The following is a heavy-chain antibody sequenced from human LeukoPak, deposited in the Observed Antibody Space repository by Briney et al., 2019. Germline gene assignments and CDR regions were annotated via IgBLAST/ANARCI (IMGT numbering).Heavy chain of an antibody. CDR3: ASTIVLRFLEWSLHDAFDI. CDR2: IKQDGSEK. D-gene: IGHD3-3*01. Sequence: PGGSLRLSCAASGFTFSNAWMNWVRQAPGKGLEWVANIKQDGSEKYYVDSVKGRFTISRDNAKNSLYLQMNSLRAEDTAVYYCASTIVLRFLEWSLHDAFDIWGQGTMVTVSS. V-gene: IGHV3-7*01. J-gene: IGHJ3*02. CDR1: GFTFSNAW.